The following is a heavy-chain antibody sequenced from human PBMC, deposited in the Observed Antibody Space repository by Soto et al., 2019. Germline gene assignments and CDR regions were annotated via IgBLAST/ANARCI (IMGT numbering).Heavy chain of an antibody. Sequence: PSETLSLTCTVSGGSISSYYWSWIRQPPGKGLEWIGYIYYSGSTNYNPSLKSRVTISVDTSKNQFSLKLSSVTAADTAVYYCARERVIPYYFDYWGQGTLVTVSS. CDR1: GGSISSYY. J-gene: IGHJ4*02. V-gene: IGHV4-59*01. CDR3: ARERVIPYYFDY. CDR2: IYYSGST. D-gene: IGHD3-16*02.